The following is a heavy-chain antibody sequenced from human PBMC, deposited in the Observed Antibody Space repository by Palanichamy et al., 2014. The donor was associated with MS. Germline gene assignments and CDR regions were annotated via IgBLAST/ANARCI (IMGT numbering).Heavy chain of an antibody. V-gene: IGHV3-23*01. Sequence: EVQVLESGGGLVQPGESLRLSCAASGFTLSSYGVSWVRQAPGKGLEWVSGISGGGGSTYYADSVKGRFTISRDNSKNTLYLQMNSLRAEDTAVYYCSPSPARAGYRSGWDPNFDYWGQGTLVTVAS. CDR2: ISGGGGST. CDR3: SPSPARAGYRSGWDPNFDY. D-gene: IGHD6-19*01. CDR1: GFTLSSYG. J-gene: IGHJ4*02.